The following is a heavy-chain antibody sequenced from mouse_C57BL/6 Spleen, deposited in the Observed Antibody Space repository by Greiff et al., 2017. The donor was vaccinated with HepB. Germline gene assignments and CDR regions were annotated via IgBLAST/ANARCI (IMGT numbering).Heavy chain of an antibody. J-gene: IGHJ1*03. CDR3: AREGPYWYFDV. CDR1: GFTFSSYA. Sequence: EVKVVESGGGLVKPGGSLKLSCAASGFTFSSYAMSWVRQTPEKRLEWVATISDGGSYTYYPDNVKGRFTISRDNAKNNLYLQMSHLKSEDTAMYYCAREGPYWYFDVWGTGTTVTVSS. V-gene: IGHV5-4*01. CDR2: ISDGGSYT.